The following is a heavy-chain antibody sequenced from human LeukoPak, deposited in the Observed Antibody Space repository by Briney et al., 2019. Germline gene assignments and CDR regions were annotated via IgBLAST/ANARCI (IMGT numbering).Heavy chain of an antibody. D-gene: IGHD3-9*01. J-gene: IGHJ4*02. Sequence: RSLRLSFAASGXPFTSYGIHWVRQAPGKGLELVAFVSYDGSSQYYADSVKGRFTISRDNSKNTLYLQMNSLRAEDTAVYYCARDRIRNFDYMYYFDSWGQGTLVTVSS. CDR1: GXPFTSYG. CDR3: ARDRIRNFDYMYYFDS. V-gene: IGHV3-30-3*01. CDR2: VSYDGSSQ.